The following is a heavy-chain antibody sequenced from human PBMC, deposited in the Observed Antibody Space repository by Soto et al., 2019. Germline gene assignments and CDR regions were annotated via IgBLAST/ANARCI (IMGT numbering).Heavy chain of an antibody. CDR3: ARDPAYCGGDCYD. V-gene: IGHV1-69*12. CDR1: GGTFSSYA. D-gene: IGHD2-21*02. Sequence: QVQLVQSGAEVKKPGSSVKVSCKASGGTFSSYAISWVRQAPGQGLEWMGGIIPIFGTANYAQKFQGRVTITANESTRTAYMELSSLRSEETAVYYCARDPAYCGGDCYDWGQGTLVTVSS. J-gene: IGHJ4*02. CDR2: IIPIFGTA.